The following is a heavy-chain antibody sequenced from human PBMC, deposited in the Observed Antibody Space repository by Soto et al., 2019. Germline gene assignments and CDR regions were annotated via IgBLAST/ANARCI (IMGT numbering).Heavy chain of an antibody. CDR3: AKPGAMVRGVTNWFDP. CDR1: GCTYGSDA. CDR2: ISGSGGST. D-gene: IGHD3-10*01. J-gene: IGHJ5*02. Sequence: RVCGACSGCTYGSDAMSSFRQAPGEGLEWVSAISGSGGSTYYADSVKGRFTISRDNSKNTLYLQMNSLRAEDTVVYYCAKPGAMVRGVTNWFDPWGQGTLVTVSS. V-gene: IGHV3-23*01.